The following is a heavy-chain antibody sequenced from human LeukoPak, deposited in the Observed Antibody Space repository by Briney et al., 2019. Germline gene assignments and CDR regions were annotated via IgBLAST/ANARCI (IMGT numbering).Heavy chain of an antibody. Sequence: ASVKVSCKASGYTFTGYYMHWVRQAPGQGLEWMGWINPNSGGTNYAQKLQGRVTMTTDTSTSTAYMELRSLRSDDTAVYYCAREGGIAVVPFDYWGQGTLVTVSS. CDR2: INPNSGGT. J-gene: IGHJ4*02. V-gene: IGHV1-2*02. CDR1: GYTFTGYY. CDR3: AREGGIAVVPFDY. D-gene: IGHD6-19*01.